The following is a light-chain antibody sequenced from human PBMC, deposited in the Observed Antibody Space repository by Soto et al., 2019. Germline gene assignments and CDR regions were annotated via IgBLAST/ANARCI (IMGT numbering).Light chain of an antibody. V-gene: IGKV2-28*01. J-gene: IGKJ4*01. CDR2: LGS. Sequence: DRVLTPSPLSPPVTPGESASISCKSSQSLLLSSGNNYLDWYLQKPGQSLQLLIYLGSTRASGVPDRFSGSGSGTDFTLKISTVEAEDVGVYYCAQALQTVTFGGGTKVDIK. CDR1: QSLLLSSGNNY. CDR3: AQALQTVT.